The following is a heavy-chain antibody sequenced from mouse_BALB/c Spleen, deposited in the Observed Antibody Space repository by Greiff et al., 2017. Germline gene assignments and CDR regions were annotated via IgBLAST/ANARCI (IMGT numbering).Heavy chain of an antibody. Sequence: EVQLQQSGAELVKPGASVKLSCTASGFNIKDTYMHWVKQRPEQGLEWIGRIDPANGNTKYDPKFQGKATITADTSSNTAYLQLSSLTSEYTAVYYCANYDYDVGAWFAYWGQGTLVTVSA. J-gene: IGHJ3*01. D-gene: IGHD2-4*01. V-gene: IGHV14-3*02. CDR3: ANYDYDVGAWFAY. CDR2: IDPANGNT. CDR1: GFNIKDTY.